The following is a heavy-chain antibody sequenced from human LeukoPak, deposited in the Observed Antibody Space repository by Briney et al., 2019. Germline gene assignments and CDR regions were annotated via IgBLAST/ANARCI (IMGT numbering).Heavy chain of an antibody. D-gene: IGHD3-3*01. J-gene: IGHJ6*02. CDR3: AGSYYDFWSGSGHYGMDV. Sequence: ASVKLSCTASGYTFTSYAMHWVRQAPGQRVEGMGWINAGNGNTKYSQKFQGRVTITRDTSASTGYMEMSSLRSEDTAVYYCAGSYYDFWSGSGHYGMDVWGQGTTVTVSS. CDR1: GYTFTSYA. V-gene: IGHV1-3*01. CDR2: INAGNGNT.